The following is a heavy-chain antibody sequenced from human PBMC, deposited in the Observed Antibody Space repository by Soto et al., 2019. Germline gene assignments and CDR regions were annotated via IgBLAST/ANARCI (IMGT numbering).Heavy chain of an antibody. CDR2: IYYSGST. D-gene: IGHD2-8*01. V-gene: IGHV4-59*01. Sequence: SETLSLTCTVSGGSISSYYWSWIRQPPGKGLEWVGYIYYSGSTNYNPSLKSRVTISVDTSKNQFSLKLSSVTAADTAVYYCAREANGWFDPWGQGTLVTVSS. CDR1: GGSISSYY. CDR3: AREANGWFDP. J-gene: IGHJ5*02.